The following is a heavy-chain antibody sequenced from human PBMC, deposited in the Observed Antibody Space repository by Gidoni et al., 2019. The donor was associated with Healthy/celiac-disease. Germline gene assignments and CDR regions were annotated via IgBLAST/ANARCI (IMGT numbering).Heavy chain of an antibody. CDR1: GGSISSYY. Sequence: QVQLQESGPGLAKPSETLSLTCTVSGGSISSYYWSWIRQPPGKGLEWIGYIYYSGNTNYNPSLKSLVTISVDPSKNQFSLKLSSVTAADTAVYYCARERRSGDPMLGMDVWGQVTTVTVSS. D-gene: IGHD2-15*01. V-gene: IGHV4-59*01. J-gene: IGHJ6*02. CDR3: ARERRSGDPMLGMDV. CDR2: IYYSGNT.